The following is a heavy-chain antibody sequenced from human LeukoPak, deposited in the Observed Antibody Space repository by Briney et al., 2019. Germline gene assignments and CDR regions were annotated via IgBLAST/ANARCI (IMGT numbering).Heavy chain of an antibody. CDR1: GFSFSTFG. D-gene: IGHD3-10*01. CDR3: ARSPMVRGVIINYFDY. Sequence: GGSLRLSCAASGFSFSTFGLSWVRQAPGKGLEWVSSISTSGGSTYYADSVQGRFTISRDNSKNTLYLQMNSLRAEDTAVYYCARSPMVRGVIINYFDYWGQGTQVTVSS. J-gene: IGHJ4*02. V-gene: IGHV3-23*01. CDR2: ISTSGGST.